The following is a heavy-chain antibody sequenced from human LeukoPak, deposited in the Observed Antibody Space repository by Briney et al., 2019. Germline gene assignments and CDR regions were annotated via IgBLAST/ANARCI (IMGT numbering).Heavy chain of an antibody. Sequence: PSETLSLTCTVSGGSIRSSDYYWAWIRQPPGRGLEWIGTIHYSGSTFYKPPLKSRLTVSADTSRNQFYMKLSSVTAADTAVYYCAREESGYSSSWYRDFGYWGQGTLVTVSS. CDR2: IHYSGST. J-gene: IGHJ4*02. D-gene: IGHD6-13*01. V-gene: IGHV4-39*02. CDR1: GGSIRSSDYY. CDR3: AREESGYSSSWYRDFGY.